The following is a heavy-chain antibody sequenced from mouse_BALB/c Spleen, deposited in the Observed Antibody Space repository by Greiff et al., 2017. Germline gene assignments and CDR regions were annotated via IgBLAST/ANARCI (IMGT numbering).Heavy chain of an antibody. CDR1: GFNIKDTY. Sequence: DVHLVESGAELVKPGASVKLSCTASGFNIKDTYMHWVKQRPEQGLEWIGRIDPANGNTKYDPKFQGKATITADTSSNTAYLQLSSLTSEDTAVYYCARSKRYDPAWFAYWGQGTLVTVSA. J-gene: IGHJ3*01. V-gene: IGHV14-3*02. CDR3: ARSKRYDPAWFAY. D-gene: IGHD2-14*01. CDR2: IDPANGNT.